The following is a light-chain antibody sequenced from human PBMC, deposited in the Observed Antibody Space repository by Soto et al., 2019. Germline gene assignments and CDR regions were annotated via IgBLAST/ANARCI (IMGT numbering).Light chain of an antibody. CDR2: DVS. J-gene: IGLJ1*01. V-gene: IGLV2-14*01. CDR3: SSYTSSSTLGV. CDR1: SRDVGGYNY. Sequence: QSVLTQPASVSGSPGQSITISCTGTSRDVGGYNYVSWYQQHPGKAPKLMIYDVSNRPSGVSNRFSGSKSGNTASLTISGLQAEDEADYYCSSYTSSSTLGVFGTGTKLTV.